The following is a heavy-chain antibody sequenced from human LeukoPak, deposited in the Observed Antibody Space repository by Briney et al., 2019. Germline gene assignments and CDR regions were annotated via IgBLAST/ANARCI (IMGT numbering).Heavy chain of an antibody. CDR3: AKVGQQLVDYFDY. CDR1: GFTFSSYA. Sequence: PGGSLRLSCAASGFTFSSYAMSWVRQAPGKGLEWVSVISGSGGSTDYADSVKGRFTTSRDNSKNTVYLQMNSLRAEDTAVYYCAKVGQQLVDYFDYWGQGTLVTVSS. V-gene: IGHV3-23*01. J-gene: IGHJ4*02. D-gene: IGHD6-13*01. CDR2: ISGSGGST.